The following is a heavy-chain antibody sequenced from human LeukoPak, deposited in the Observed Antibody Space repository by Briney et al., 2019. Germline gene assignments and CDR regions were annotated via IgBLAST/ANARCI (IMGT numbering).Heavy chain of an antibody. CDR3: STDLPLRGDYVYH. CDR1: GFTFSNYA. V-gene: IGHV3-23*01. J-gene: IGHJ4*02. D-gene: IGHD4-17*01. Sequence: AGGSLRLSCAASGFTFSNYAMTWVRQAPGKGLEWVSGISGSGSSTYYADSVKGRFTLSRDYPKNTLYLEMNSLKTDDTAVYYCSTDLPLRGDYVYHWGQGTLVTVSS. CDR2: ISGSGSST.